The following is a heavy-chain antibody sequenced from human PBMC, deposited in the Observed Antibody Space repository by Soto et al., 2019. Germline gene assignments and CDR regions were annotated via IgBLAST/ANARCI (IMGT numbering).Heavy chain of an antibody. CDR3: ARGAAAETNWFDP. J-gene: IGHJ5*02. CDR1: GGSISSGGYY. Sequence: SETLSLTCTVSGGSISSGGYYWSWIRQHPGKGLEWIGYIYYSGSTYYNPSLKSRVTISVDTSKNQFSLKLSSVTAADTAVYYCARGAAAETNWFDPWGQGTLVTVSS. CDR2: IYYSGST. V-gene: IGHV4-31*03. D-gene: IGHD6-13*01.